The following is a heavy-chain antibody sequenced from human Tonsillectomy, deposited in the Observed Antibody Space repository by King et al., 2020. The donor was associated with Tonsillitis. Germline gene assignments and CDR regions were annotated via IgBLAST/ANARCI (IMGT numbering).Heavy chain of an antibody. J-gene: IGHJ3*02. V-gene: IGHV3-30*03. CDR3: ASELIRRGCDVFDI. CDR1: GFTFSSYG. CDR2: ILVDGSKK. Sequence: VQLVESGGGVVQPGRSLRLSCAASGFTFSSYGMHWVRQAPGKGLEWVAVILVDGSKKFYADSVKGRFTISRDNSRDTLYLQMNSLRTEDTAVYYCASELIRRGCDVFDIWGQGTMVTVSS. D-gene: IGHD1-1*01.